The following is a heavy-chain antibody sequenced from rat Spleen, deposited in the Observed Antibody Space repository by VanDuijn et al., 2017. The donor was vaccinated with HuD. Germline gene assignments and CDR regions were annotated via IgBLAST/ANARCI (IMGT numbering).Heavy chain of an antibody. V-gene: IGHV5-31*01. CDR2: ITSAGDTT. CDR1: GFTFNNYW. D-gene: IGHD1-7*01. CDR3: AVAGYGY. Sequence: EVQLVESGGGLVQPGRSLKLSCVASGFTFNNYWMTWIRQAPGKGLEWVASITSAGDTTYYPDSVKGRFTISRDNAENIVYLQMNSLKYEDTATYYCAVAGYGYWGQGVMVTVSS. J-gene: IGHJ2*01.